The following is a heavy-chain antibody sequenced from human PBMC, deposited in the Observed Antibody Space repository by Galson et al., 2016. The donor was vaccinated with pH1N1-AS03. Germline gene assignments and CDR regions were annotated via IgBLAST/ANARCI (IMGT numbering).Heavy chain of an antibody. V-gene: IGHV3-11*01. CDR1: GFTFTDYY. D-gene: IGHD1-1*01. Sequence: SLRLSCAPSGFTFTDYYMTWIRQASGKGLELISYISSPGSTKYYADSVKGRFAISRYDTKKSVYLQMDRLRVEDTAVYYCARDWGYSWTSRPTFDFWGQGTMVAVSA. CDR2: ISSPGSTK. J-gene: IGHJ3*01. CDR3: ARDWGYSWTSRPTFDF.